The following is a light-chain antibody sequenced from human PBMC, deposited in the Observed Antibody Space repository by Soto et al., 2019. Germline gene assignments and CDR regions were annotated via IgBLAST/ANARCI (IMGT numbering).Light chain of an antibody. V-gene: IGKV3-20*01. CDR3: QQYDGSPPWT. CDR2: GAS. CDR1: QSVSSTS. J-gene: IGKJ1*01. Sequence: EIVLTQSPGTLSFSPGERATLSCRASQSVSSTSLAWYQQKPGQAPRLLIYGASNRATGIPDRFSGSGSGTDFTLIISRLEPEEFAVYYCQQYDGSPPWTFGLGTKVEFK.